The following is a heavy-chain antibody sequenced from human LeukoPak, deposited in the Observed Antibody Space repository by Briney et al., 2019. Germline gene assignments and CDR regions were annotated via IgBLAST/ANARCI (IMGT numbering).Heavy chain of an antibody. V-gene: IGHV1-18*01. D-gene: IGHD2-15*01. CDR3: ARRGVCSGGSCYGQRGQNWFDP. CDR1: GYTFTDYG. J-gene: IGHJ5*02. CDR2: ISAYNGNT. Sequence: GASVKVSCKTSGYTFTDYGISWVRQAPGQGLEWMGWISAYNGNTKYAQKYQGRVTMTTDTSTSTAYMELRSLRSDDTAVYYCARRGVCSGGSCYGQRGQNWFDPWGQGTLVTVSS.